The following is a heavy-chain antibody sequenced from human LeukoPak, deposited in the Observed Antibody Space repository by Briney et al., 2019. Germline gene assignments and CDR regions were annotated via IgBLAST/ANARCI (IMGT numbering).Heavy chain of an antibody. CDR3: AKTYYSSRAHYYYYYYMDV. Sequence: GGSLRLSCAASGFTLSSYAMSWVRQGPGKGLEWVSAISVSGNTYHADSVKGRFTISRDSSKNTLYLQMNSLRAGDAAVYYCAKTYYSSRAHYYYYYYMDVWGKGTTVTISS. CDR1: GFTLSSYA. CDR2: ISVSGNT. J-gene: IGHJ6*03. D-gene: IGHD3-10*01. V-gene: IGHV3-23*01.